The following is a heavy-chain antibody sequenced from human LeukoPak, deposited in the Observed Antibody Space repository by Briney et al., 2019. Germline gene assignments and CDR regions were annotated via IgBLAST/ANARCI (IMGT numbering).Heavy chain of an antibody. CDR3: ARDYCSSTSCYGFDY. Sequence: SETLSLTCAVYGGSFSGYYWSWIRQPPGQGLEWIGEINHSGSTNYNPSLKSRVTISVDTSKNQFSLKLSSVTAADTAVYYCARDYCSSTSCYGFDYWGQGTLVTVSS. J-gene: IGHJ4*02. D-gene: IGHD2-2*01. CDR2: INHSGST. CDR1: GGSFSGYY. V-gene: IGHV4-34*01.